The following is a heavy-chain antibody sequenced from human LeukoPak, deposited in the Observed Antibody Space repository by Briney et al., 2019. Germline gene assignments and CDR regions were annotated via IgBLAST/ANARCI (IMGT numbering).Heavy chain of an antibody. Sequence: GSLGLSCAACGFAFSTYTMNWARQAPGKGLEWVASINSGGTTTHYAFPVKGRFAISRDNAQNVLYLQMNGLRGDDAALYYCLRGDSRDFWGQGTLVTVSS. CDR2: INSGGTTT. J-gene: IGHJ4*02. CDR3: LRGDSRDF. CDR1: GFAFSTYT. D-gene: IGHD3-22*01. V-gene: IGHV3-21*06.